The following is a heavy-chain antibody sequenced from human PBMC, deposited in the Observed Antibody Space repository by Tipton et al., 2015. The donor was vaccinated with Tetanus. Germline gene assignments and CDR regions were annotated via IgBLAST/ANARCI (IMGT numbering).Heavy chain of an antibody. Sequence: TLSLTCTVSVGSISSGDYYWSWVRQSPGEGLEWIGHIYKSGNTYYKPSLKSRVVISIDASKNQFSLKLNSMTAADTAVYYCARVGYYYYYMGVWGKGTTATVSS. CDR1: VGSISSGDYY. D-gene: IGHD3-22*01. V-gene: IGHV4-30-4*01. CDR2: IYKSGNT. CDR3: ARVGYYYYYMGV. J-gene: IGHJ6*03.